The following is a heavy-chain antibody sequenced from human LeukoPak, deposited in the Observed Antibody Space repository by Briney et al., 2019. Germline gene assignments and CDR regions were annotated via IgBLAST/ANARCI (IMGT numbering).Heavy chain of an antibody. V-gene: IGHV3-21*04. CDR1: GFTFSNYG. J-gene: IGHJ4*02. CDR3: ARDSGYSGYSDY. CDR2: ISSSSSYI. D-gene: IGHD5-12*01. Sequence: GGSLRLSCAASGFTFSNYGMNWVRQAPGKGLEWVSYISSSSSYIYYADSVKGRFTISRDNAKNSLNLQMNSLRAEDTAVYYCARDSGYSGYSDYWGQGTLVTVSS.